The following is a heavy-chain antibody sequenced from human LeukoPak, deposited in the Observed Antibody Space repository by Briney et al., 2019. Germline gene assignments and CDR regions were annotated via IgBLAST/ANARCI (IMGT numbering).Heavy chain of an antibody. CDR3: AMYTVTTFGYFDY. CDR2: ISAYNGNT. Sequence: GASVRVSCKTSGYTFTGYYMHWVRQAPGQGLEWMGWISAYNGNTNYAQKLQGRVTMTTDTSTSTAYMELRSLRSDDTAVYYCAMYTVTTFGYFDYWGQGTLVTVSS. D-gene: IGHD4-17*01. CDR1: GYTFTGYY. J-gene: IGHJ4*02. V-gene: IGHV1-18*04.